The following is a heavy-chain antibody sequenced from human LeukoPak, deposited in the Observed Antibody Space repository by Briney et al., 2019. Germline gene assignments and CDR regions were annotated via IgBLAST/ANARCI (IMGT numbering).Heavy chain of an antibody. V-gene: IGHV3-23*01. CDR1: GFTFSGYA. J-gene: IGHJ5*02. CDR2: ISGSGGST. CDR3: AKGPYYYDSSGYYTPDWFDP. D-gene: IGHD3-22*01. Sequence: GGSLRLSCAASGFTFSGYAMSWVRQAPGKGLEWVSAISGSGGSTNYADSVKGRFTISRDNSKNTLYLQMNSLRAEDTAVYYCAKGPYYYDSSGYYTPDWFDPWGQGTLVTVSS.